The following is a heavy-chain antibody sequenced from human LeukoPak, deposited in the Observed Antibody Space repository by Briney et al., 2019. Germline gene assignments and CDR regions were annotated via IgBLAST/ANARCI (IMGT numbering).Heavy chain of an antibody. Sequence: ASVKVSCKASGYTFTNYAINWVRQAPGQGLEWMGWIHPSTGDPTYAQGFTGRFVFSLDTSVGTTYLQISSLKAEDTAVYYCARAFQHLGELSLPNYWGQGTLVTVSS. CDR2: IHPSTGDP. V-gene: IGHV7-4-1*02. D-gene: IGHD3-16*02. CDR3: ARAFQHLGELSLPNY. CDR1: GYTFTNYA. J-gene: IGHJ4*02.